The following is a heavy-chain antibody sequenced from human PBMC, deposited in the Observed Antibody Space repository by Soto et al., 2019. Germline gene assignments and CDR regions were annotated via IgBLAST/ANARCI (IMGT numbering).Heavy chain of an antibody. CDR3: ARQPTVTTTRRFFDS. CDR2: ISYTGTT. V-gene: IGHV4-30-4*01. D-gene: IGHD4-17*01. J-gene: IGHJ4*02. CDR1: GCSISDEYH. Sequence: PSETLSLTCTVSGCSISDEYHWTWLRQSPAKGLEGIGYISYTGTTYYNPSLKSRVTISGDTSKNQFSLRMASVTAADTAVYYCARQPTVTTTRRFFDSWGQGSLVTVSS.